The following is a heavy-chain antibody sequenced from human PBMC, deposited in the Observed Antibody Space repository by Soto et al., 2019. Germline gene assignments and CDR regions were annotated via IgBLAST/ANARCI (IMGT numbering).Heavy chain of an antibody. CDR1: GGTFSSYA. J-gene: IGHJ6*02. CDR2: IIPIFGTA. D-gene: IGHD3-22*01. Sequence: QVQLVQSGAEVKKPGSSVKVSCKASGGTFSSYAISWVRQAPGQGLEWMGGIIPIFGTANYAQKVQGRVTITADESTSTAYMELSSLRSEDTAVYYCARVAMIVVVITRYYYGMDVWGQGTTVTVSS. CDR3: ARVAMIVVVITRYYYGMDV. V-gene: IGHV1-69*01.